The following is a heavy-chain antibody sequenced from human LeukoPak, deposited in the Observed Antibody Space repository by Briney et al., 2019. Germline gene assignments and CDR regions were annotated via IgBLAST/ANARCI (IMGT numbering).Heavy chain of an antibody. J-gene: IGHJ4*02. CDR2: ISYDGSNK. CDR3: AKDGRLYSSSWFDFFDS. D-gene: IGHD6-13*01. V-gene: IGHV3-30*18. CDR1: RFTFNSYG. Sequence: GGSLRLSCAASRFTFNSYGMHWVRQAPGKGLERVAVISYDGSNKYYADSVKGRFTISKDNSKNTLYLQMNSLRTEDTAVYYCAKDGRLYSSSWFDFFDSWGQGTLVTVSP.